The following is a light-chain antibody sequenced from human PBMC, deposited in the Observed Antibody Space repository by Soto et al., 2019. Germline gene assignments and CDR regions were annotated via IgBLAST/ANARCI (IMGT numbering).Light chain of an antibody. J-gene: IGKJ1*01. Sequence: EIVLTQSPGTLSLSPGERATLSCRASRSVSSSFLAWYQQKSGQAPRLLIYHASSRATGIPDRFSASGAGTDFTITISRLEPEDFAVYFCQQYGSSPWTFGQATKVEI. CDR2: HAS. CDR1: RSVSSSF. V-gene: IGKV3-20*01. CDR3: QQYGSSPWT.